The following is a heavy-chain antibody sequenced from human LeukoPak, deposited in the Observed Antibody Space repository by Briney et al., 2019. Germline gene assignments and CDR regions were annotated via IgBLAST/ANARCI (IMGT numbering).Heavy chain of an antibody. CDR1: GGSISSYY. Sequence: SETLSLTCTVSGGSISSYYWSWIRQPPGKGLEWIGYIYYSGSTNYNPSLKSRATISVDTSKNQFSLKLSSVTAADTAVYYCARDRDYDFWSGPILWGQGTTVTVSS. D-gene: IGHD3-3*01. J-gene: IGHJ6*02. CDR2: IYYSGST. CDR3: ARDRDYDFWSGPIL. V-gene: IGHV4-59*01.